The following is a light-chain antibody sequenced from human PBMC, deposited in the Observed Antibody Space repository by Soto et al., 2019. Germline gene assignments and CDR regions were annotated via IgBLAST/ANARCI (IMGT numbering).Light chain of an antibody. CDR2: GAS. J-gene: IGKJ1*01. CDR3: QQYGGSPPT. Sequence: EIVLTQSPGTLSFSPGERATLSRRASQSVSSSDLAWYQQKPGQAPRLFIYGASSRATGIPDRFSVSGSGTDFTLTISRLEPEDFAVYYCQQYGGSPPTFGPGTKVDIK. V-gene: IGKV3-20*01. CDR1: QSVSSSD.